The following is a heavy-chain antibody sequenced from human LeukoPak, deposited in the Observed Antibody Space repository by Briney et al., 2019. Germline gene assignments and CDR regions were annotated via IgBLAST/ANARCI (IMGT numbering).Heavy chain of an antibody. J-gene: IGHJ3*02. CDR1: GFTFSSYG. V-gene: IGHV3-30*02. CDR2: IQYDGSNK. CDR3: ARDPWEIPRRDAFDI. D-gene: IGHD1-26*01. Sequence: PGGSLRLSCAASGFTFSSYGMHWVRQAPGKGLEWVAFIQYDGSNKYYADSVKGRFTISRDNSKNTLYLQMNSLRTEDTAVYYCARDPWEIPRRDAFDIWGQGTMVTVSS.